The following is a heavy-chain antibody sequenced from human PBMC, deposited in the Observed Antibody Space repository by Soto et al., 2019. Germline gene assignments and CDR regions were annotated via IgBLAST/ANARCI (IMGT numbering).Heavy chain of an antibody. CDR1: GGTFSSYA. D-gene: IGHD3-22*01. CDR3: AREGYYDSSGYYPPINWYFDL. Sequence: SVKVSCKASGGTFSSYAISWVRQAPGQGLEWMGGIIPIFGTANYAQKFQGRVTITADESTSTAYMELSSLRSEDTAVYYCAREGYYDSSGYYPPINWYFDLWGRGTLVTVSS. V-gene: IGHV1-69*13. J-gene: IGHJ2*01. CDR2: IIPIFGTA.